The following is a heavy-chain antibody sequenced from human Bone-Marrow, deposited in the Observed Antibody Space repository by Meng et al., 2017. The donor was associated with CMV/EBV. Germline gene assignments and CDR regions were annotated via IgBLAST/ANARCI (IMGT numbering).Heavy chain of an antibody. J-gene: IGHJ6*01. V-gene: IGHV1-69*02. D-gene: IGHD6-13*01. CDR3: ASSGYSSSWYEVYYYGMDV. CDR2: IIPILGIA. CDR1: GGTFSSYT. Sequence: SVKVSCKASGGTFSSYTISWVRQAPGQGLEWMGRIIPILGIANYAQKFQGRVTITADKSTSTAYMELSSLRSEDTAVYYCASSGYSSSWYEVYYYGMDVWGQGPTVTVYS.